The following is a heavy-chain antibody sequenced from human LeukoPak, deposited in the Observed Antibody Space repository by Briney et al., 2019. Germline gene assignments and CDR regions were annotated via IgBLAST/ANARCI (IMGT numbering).Heavy chain of an antibody. Sequence: SETLSLTCAVSGGSISDYFWTWIRQPAGKGLEWIGRIYITGSTNYNPSLKSRVTMSIDTSTNQFSLKLKSVTAADTALYYCARAALGYCHGGSCPFYLDYWGQGILVTVSS. CDR2: IYITGST. V-gene: IGHV4-4*07. CDR3: ARAALGYCHGGSCPFYLDY. CDR1: GGSISDYF. D-gene: IGHD2-15*01. J-gene: IGHJ4*02.